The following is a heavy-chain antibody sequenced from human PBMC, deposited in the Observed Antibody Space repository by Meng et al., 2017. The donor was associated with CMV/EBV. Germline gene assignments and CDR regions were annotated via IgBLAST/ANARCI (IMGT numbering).Heavy chain of an antibody. J-gene: IGHJ6*02. CDR3: ARRPSYSSPNYYYYGMDV. V-gene: IGHV1-8*03. CDR1: GYTFTSYD. Sequence: ASVKVSCKASGYTFTSYDINWVRQATGQGLEWMGWMNPNSGNTGYAQKFQGRVTITGNTSISTAYMELSSLRSEDTAVYYCARRPSYSSPNYYYYGMDVWGQGTTVTVSS. D-gene: IGHD6-13*01. CDR2: MNPNSGNT.